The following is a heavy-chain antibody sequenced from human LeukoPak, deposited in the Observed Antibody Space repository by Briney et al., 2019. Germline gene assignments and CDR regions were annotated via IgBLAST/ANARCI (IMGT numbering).Heavy chain of an antibody. CDR2: IKSETDNGTI. D-gene: IGHD3-22*01. Sequence: GGSLRLSCTASGCNFKKAWMNWVRQASGRGLQWVGRIKSETDNGTIDCAAPVKGRFTISRDDSRNTVYLHMNSLKVDDAAVYYCATDYYDTAGHYKDYWGQGTLVTVSS. CDR1: GCNFKKAW. V-gene: IGHV3-15*07. CDR3: ATDYYDTAGHYKDY. J-gene: IGHJ4*02.